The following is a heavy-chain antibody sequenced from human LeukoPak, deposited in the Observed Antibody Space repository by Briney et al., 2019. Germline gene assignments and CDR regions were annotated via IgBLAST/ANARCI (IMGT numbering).Heavy chain of an antibody. J-gene: IGHJ4*02. Sequence: SVKVSCKASGGTFSSYAISWVRQAPGQGLEWMGGIIPIFGTANYAQKFQGRVTITADESTSTAYMELSSLRSEDTAVYYCASPVPASGHSGWPYLDYWGQGTLVTVSS. D-gene: IGHD6-19*01. V-gene: IGHV1-69*13. CDR3: ASPVPASGHSGWPYLDY. CDR1: GGTFSSYA. CDR2: IIPIFGTA.